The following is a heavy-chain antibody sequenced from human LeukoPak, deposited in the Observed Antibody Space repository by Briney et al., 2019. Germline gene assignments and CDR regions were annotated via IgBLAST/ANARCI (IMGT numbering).Heavy chain of an antibody. CDR3: ARKRSFDL. V-gene: IGHV4-59*02. D-gene: IGHD3-9*01. CDR2: IYYSESD. CDR1: GDSVSSYY. J-gene: IGHJ4*02. Sequence: SETLSLTCTVSGDSVSSYYWSWIRQPPGKRLEWIGCIYYSESDTYNPSLKSRVTISLDTSKNQFFLKLSSVTAADTAVYYCARKRSFDLWGQGTLVTVSS.